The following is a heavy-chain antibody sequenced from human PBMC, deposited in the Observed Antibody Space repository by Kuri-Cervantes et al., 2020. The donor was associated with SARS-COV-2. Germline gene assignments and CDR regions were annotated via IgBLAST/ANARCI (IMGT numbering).Heavy chain of an antibody. CDR2: ISGSGGST. Sequence: GESLKISCAASGFTFSSYDMHWVRQAPGKGLEWFSAISGSGGSTYYADSVKGRFTISRDNSKNTLYLQMNSLRTEDTALYYCTAGGAGGFWGQGTLVTVSS. CDR1: GFTFSSYD. V-gene: IGHV3-23*01. J-gene: IGHJ4*02. D-gene: IGHD3-16*01. CDR3: TAGGAGGF.